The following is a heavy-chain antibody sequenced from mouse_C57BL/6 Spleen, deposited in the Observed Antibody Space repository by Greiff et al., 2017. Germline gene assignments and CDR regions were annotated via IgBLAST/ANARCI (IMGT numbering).Heavy chain of an antibody. CDR3: ARSDWDAGFAY. D-gene: IGHD4-1*01. V-gene: IGHV7-3*01. Sequence: DVLLVESGGGLVQPGGSLSLSCAASGFTFTDYYMSWVSQPPGKALEWLGFIRNTANGYTTEYSASVKGRFTISRDNSQSILYLQMNALRAEDSATYYCARSDWDAGFAYWGQGTLVTVSA. CDR1: GFTFTDYY. CDR2: IRNTANGYTT. J-gene: IGHJ3*01.